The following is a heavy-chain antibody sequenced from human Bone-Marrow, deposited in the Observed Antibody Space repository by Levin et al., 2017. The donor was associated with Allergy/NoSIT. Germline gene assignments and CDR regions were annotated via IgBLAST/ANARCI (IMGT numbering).Heavy chain of an antibody. J-gene: IGHJ5*02. Sequence: PGGSLRLSCAASGFTFSIYAMHWVRQAPGKGLEWVAVISYDGSNKYYADSVKGRFTISRDNSKNTLYLQMNSLRAEDTAVYYCAKSIENWNYEGWFDPWGQGTLVTVSS. CDR2: ISYDGSNK. CDR3: AKSIENWNYEGWFDP. CDR1: GFTFSIYA. V-gene: IGHV3-30-3*02. D-gene: IGHD1-7*01.